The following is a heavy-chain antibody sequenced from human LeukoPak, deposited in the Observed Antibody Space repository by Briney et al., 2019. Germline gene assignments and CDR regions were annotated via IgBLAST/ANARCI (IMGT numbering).Heavy chain of an antibody. Sequence: ASVKVTCKASGYTFTGYYMHWVRQAPGQGLEWMGWINPNSGGTNYAQKFQGWVTMTRDTSISTAYMELSRLRSDDTAVYYCARGTELGISGWGQGTLVTVSS. V-gene: IGHV1-2*04. CDR2: INPNSGGT. CDR3: ARGTELGISG. CDR1: GYTFTGYY. J-gene: IGHJ4*02. D-gene: IGHD7-27*01.